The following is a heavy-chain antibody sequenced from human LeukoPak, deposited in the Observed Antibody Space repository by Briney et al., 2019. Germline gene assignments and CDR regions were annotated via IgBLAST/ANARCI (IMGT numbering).Heavy chain of an antibody. V-gene: IGHV4-39*07. D-gene: IGHD3-3*01. CDR1: GGSISSSSYY. Sequence: SETLSLTCTVSGGSISSSSYYWGWIRQPPGKGLEWIGSIYYSGSTYYNPSLKSRVTISVDTSKNQFSLKLSSVTAADTAVYYCARARVPGYDFWSGYYGPDKDYYYYMDVWGKGTTVTVSS. CDR2: IYYSGST. CDR3: ARARVPGYDFWSGYYGPDKDYYYYMDV. J-gene: IGHJ6*03.